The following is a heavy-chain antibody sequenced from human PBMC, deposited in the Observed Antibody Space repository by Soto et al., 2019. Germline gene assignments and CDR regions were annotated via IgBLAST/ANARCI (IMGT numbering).Heavy chain of an antibody. V-gene: IGHV6-1*01. J-gene: IGHJ6*02. CDR3: ARVKVIAAPHYYYYGMDV. CDR2: TYYRSKWYN. CDR1: GARVIRYTAS. D-gene: IGHD6-6*01. Sequence: SQPVLRTCCISGARVIRYTASPNCMMQSPSRGLEWLGRTYYRSKWYNDYAVSVKSRITIKPYTSTNQISLQLNSVTPEDTAVYYCARVKVIAAPHYYYYGMDVCGQRTTGTVS.